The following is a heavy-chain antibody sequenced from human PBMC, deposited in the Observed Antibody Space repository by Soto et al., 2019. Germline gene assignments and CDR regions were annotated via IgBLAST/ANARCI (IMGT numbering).Heavy chain of an antibody. J-gene: IGHJ5*02. D-gene: IGHD4-17*01. CDR3: ATRFGDYVGWFDP. Sequence: QVQLQESGPGLVKPSETLSLTCTVSGVSITDYHWSWIRQSPGRGLEWIGYIFSRGTPNYNPSLKSRAPISVDTSRNPFSLKLNSLTAADTAMYFCATRFGDYVGWFDPWGQGALVIVSS. CDR2: IFSRGTP. V-gene: IGHV4-59*01. CDR1: GVSITDYH.